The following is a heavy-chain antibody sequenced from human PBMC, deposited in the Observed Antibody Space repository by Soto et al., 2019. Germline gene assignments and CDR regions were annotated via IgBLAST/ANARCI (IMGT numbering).Heavy chain of an antibody. CDR2: VGNYNGNT. V-gene: IGHV1-18*01. Sequence: ASVKVSCKASGYTVSSSGVSWVRQAPGQGLEWMGWVGNYNGNTNYAQMFQGRVTMTTDTSTSTAYMELRSLRSDDTAVYYCARVSSGWYYWFDPWGQGTLVTVSS. D-gene: IGHD6-19*01. CDR3: ARVSSGWYYWFDP. CDR1: GYTVSSSG. J-gene: IGHJ5*02.